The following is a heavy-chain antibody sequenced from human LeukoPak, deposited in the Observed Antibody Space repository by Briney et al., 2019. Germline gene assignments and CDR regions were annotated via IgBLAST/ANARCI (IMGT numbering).Heavy chain of an antibody. D-gene: IGHD3-9*01. CDR2: INHSGST. CDR1: GGSFSGYY. J-gene: IGHJ5*02. Sequence: SETLSLTCAVYGGSFSGYYWSWIRQPPGKGLEWIGEINHSGSTNYNPSLKSRVTISVDTSKNQFSLKLSSVTAADTAVYYCARRTLRYFDWLFPFDPWGQGTLVTVSS. V-gene: IGHV4-34*01. CDR3: ARRTLRYFDWLFPFDP.